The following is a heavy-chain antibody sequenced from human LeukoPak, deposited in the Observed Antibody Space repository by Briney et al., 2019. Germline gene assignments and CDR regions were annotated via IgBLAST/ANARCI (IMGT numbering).Heavy chain of an antibody. CDR1: GYTFTSYY. D-gene: IGHD6-13*01. V-gene: IGHV1-46*01. Sequence: ASVKVSCKASGYTFTSYYMYWVRQAPGQGLEWMGIINPSGGSTSYAQKSQGRVTMTRDTSTSTVYMELSSLRSEDTAVYYCARGAAGLTYDYWGQGTLVTVSS. J-gene: IGHJ4*02. CDR3: ARGAAGLTYDY. CDR2: INPSGGST.